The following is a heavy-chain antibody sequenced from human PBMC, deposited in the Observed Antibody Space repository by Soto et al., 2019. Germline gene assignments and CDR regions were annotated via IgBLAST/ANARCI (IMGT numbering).Heavy chain of an antibody. CDR3: ASIGSSSWYFDY. CDR2: ISSSGSTI. CDR1: GFTFSSYE. J-gene: IGHJ4*02. V-gene: IGHV3-48*03. Sequence: GGSLRLSCAASGFTFSSYEMNWVRQAPGKGLEWVSYISSSGSTIYYADSVKGRFTISRDNAKNSLYLQMNSLRAEDTAVYYCASIGSSSWYFDYWGQGTLVTVSS. D-gene: IGHD6-13*01.